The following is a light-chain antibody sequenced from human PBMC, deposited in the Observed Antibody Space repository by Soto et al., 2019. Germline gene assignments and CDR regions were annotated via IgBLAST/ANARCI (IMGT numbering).Light chain of an antibody. Sequence: QPVLTQPPSVSGAPGQRVTISCTGSSSNLGAGFDVHWYQHLPGRAPKLLINGDDNRPSGVPDRFSGSRSGTSASLAITGLQAEDEADYYCQSYDTTLSGAWVFGGGTKLTVL. CDR2: GDD. V-gene: IGLV1-40*01. CDR1: SSNLGAGFD. CDR3: QSYDTTLSGAWV. J-gene: IGLJ3*02.